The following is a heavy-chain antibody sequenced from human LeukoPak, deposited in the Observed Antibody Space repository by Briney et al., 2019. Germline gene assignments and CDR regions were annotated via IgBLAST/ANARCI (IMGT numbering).Heavy chain of an antibody. J-gene: IGHJ5*02. CDR1: GGSISSYY. CDR2: IYYSGST. D-gene: IGHD3-3*01. CDR3: ARGRYRSGYYP. V-gene: IGHV4-59*12. Sequence: SETLSLTCTVSGGSISSYYWSWIRQPPGKGLEWIGYIYYSGSTNYNPSLKSRVTISVDTSKNQFSLKLSSVTAADTAVYYCARGRYRSGYYPWGQGTLVTVSS.